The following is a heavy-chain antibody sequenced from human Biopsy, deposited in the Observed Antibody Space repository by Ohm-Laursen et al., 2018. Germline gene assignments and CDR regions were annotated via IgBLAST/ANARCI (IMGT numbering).Heavy chain of an antibody. J-gene: IGHJ3*01. Sequence: SLRLSCTASGFTFSNYAMTWVRQAPGKGMEWISYIYGGGSPVSYADSVKGRFTISRDNAQNSLYLHMNSLRAEDTAVYYCARLNSGTYDASDLWGQGTMVIVSS. V-gene: IGHV3-48*03. CDR2: IYGGGSPV. D-gene: IGHD1-26*01. CDR3: ARLNSGTYDASDL. CDR1: GFTFSNYA.